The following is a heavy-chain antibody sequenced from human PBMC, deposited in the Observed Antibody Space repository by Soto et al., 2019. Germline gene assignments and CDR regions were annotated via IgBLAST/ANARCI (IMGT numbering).Heavy chain of an antibody. D-gene: IGHD3-9*01. J-gene: IGHJ6*02. CDR3: ARSPYTTGYHYGTDV. Sequence: GGSLRLSCAASGFSFGLYGMRWVRQAPGKGLEWVAVIWYDGSNKYYADSVKGRFTISRDNSKNTLYLQMNSLRAEDTAVYHCARSPYTTGYHYGTDVWGQGTTVTV. CDR1: GFSFGLYG. V-gene: IGHV3-33*01. CDR2: IWYDGSNK.